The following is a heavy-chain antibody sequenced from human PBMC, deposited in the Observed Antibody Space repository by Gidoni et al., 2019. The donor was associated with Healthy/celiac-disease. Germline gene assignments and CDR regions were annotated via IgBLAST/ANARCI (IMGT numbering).Heavy chain of an antibody. J-gene: IGHJ6*02. Sequence: EVQLVESGGGLVKPGGSLRLSCAASGFTFSRYSMNWVRQAPGKGLEWVSSISSSSSDIYYADSVKGRFTISRDNAKNSLYLQMNSLRAEDTAVYYCARPYLQEAPTRYYYYYYGMDVWGQGTTVTVSS. CDR1: GFTFSRYS. D-gene: IGHD4-4*01. CDR3: ARPYLQEAPTRYYYYYYGMDV. CDR2: ISSSSSDI. V-gene: IGHV3-21*01.